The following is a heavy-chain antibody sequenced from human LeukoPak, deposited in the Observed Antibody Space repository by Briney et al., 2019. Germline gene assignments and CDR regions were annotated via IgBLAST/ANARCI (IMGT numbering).Heavy chain of an antibody. Sequence: PGGSLRVSCAASGFSFSSYAMSWVRQAPGKGLEWVSAISGSGGSTYYADSVKGRFTISRDNSKNTLYLQTNSLRAEDTAVYYCAKDRQLSSSSWYVGDYWGQGTLVTVSS. J-gene: IGHJ4*02. D-gene: IGHD6-13*01. V-gene: IGHV3-23*01. CDR3: AKDRQLSSSSWYVGDY. CDR2: ISGSGGST. CDR1: GFSFSSYA.